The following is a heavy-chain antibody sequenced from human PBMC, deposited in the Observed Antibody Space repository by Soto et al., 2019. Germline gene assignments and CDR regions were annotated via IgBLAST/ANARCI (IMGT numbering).Heavy chain of an antibody. Sequence: QVQLQQWGAGLLKPSETLSLTCAVYGGSFSGYYWSWIRQPPGKGLEWIGEINHSGSTNYNPSLRRRVTISVDTSQKQFSRKLSSVAGADTAVYYCARRVAGLSWFDPWGQGTLVTVSS. J-gene: IGHJ5*02. D-gene: IGHD6-19*01. CDR3: ARRVAGLSWFDP. V-gene: IGHV4-34*01. CDR2: INHSGST. CDR1: GGSFSGYY.